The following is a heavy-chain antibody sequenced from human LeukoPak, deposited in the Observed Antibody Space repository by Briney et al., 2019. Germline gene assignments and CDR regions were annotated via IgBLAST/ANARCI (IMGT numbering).Heavy chain of an antibody. D-gene: IGHD6-19*01. CDR2: IHTSGST. CDR3: AGRPQTTGWSFDY. V-gene: IGHV4-4*07. CDR1: GGSISSYY. Sequence: SETLSLTCIVSGGSISSYYWSWIRQPAGKGLEWIGQIHTSGSTNYNPSLKSRVAMSVDTSKNQFSLELSSVTAADTAVYYCAGRPQTTGWSFDYWGQGALVTVSS. J-gene: IGHJ4*02.